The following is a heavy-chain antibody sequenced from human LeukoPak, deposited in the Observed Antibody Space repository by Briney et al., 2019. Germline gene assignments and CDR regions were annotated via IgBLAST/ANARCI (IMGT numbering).Heavy chain of an antibody. CDR2: IYYSGST. CDR3: ARHEAAMVPFDY. D-gene: IGHD5-18*01. J-gene: IGHJ4*02. CDR1: GGSISSYY. Sequence: SETLSLTCTVSGGSISSYYWSWIRQPPGKGLEGIGYIYYSGSTNYNPSLKSRVTISVDTSKNQFSLKLSSVTAADTAVYYCARHEAAMVPFDYWGQGTLVTVSS. V-gene: IGHV4-59*08.